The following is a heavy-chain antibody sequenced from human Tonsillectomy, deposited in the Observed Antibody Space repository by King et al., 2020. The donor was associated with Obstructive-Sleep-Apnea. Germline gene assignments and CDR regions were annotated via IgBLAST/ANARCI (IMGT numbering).Heavy chain of an antibody. J-gene: IGHJ4*02. V-gene: IGHV3-15*01. CDR3: ANILQYSSSWSDY. D-gene: IGHD6-13*01. Sequence: VQLVESGGGLVKPGGSLRLSCAASGFTFSNAWMSWVRQAQGKGLEWVGRIKSKTDGGTTDYAAPVKGRFTISRDDSKNTLYLQMNSLKTEDSAVSYCANILQYSSSWSDYWGQGTLVTVSS. CDR2: IKSKTDGGTT. CDR1: GFTFSNAW.